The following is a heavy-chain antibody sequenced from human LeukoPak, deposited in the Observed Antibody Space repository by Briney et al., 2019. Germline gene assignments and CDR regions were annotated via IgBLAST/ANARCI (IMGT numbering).Heavy chain of an antibody. Sequence: SQTLSLTCTVSGGSIRSGSYYWSWIRQPAGKGLEWIGRIYTSGSTNYNPSLKSRVTISVDTSKNQFSLKLSSVTAADTAVYYCAREYYDSSGYANSFDYWGQGTLVTVSS. J-gene: IGHJ4*02. CDR1: GGSIRSGSYY. CDR2: IYTSGST. V-gene: IGHV4-61*02. CDR3: AREYYDSSGYANSFDY. D-gene: IGHD3-22*01.